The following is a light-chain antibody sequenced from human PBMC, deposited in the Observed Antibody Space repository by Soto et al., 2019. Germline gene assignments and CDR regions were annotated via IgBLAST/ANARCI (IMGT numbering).Light chain of an antibody. CDR1: QSVSSS. J-gene: IGKJ1*01. CDR3: QQRSNWPPT. Sequence: EIVMTQSPATLSVSPGERATLSCRTSQSVSSSLAWYQQKPGQAPRLLIYDASNRATGIPARFSGSGSGTDFTLTISSLEPEDFAVYYCQQRSNWPPTFGQGTKVDI. V-gene: IGKV3-11*01. CDR2: DAS.